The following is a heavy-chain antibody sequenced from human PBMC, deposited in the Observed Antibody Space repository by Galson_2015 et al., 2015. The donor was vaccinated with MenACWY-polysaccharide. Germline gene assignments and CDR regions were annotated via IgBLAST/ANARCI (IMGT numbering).Heavy chain of an antibody. Sequence: SLRLSCAASGFTFNSNAMHWVRQAPGQGLEWVAVISYDGSNKYYAGSVKGRFTISRDNSRKTLYLQMNSLRAEDTAVYYCASGYCSRTICSPPFDYWGQGTLVTVSS. V-gene: IGHV3-30-3*01. J-gene: IGHJ4*02. D-gene: IGHD2-2*01. CDR2: ISYDGSNK. CDR3: ASGYCSRTICSPPFDY. CDR1: GFTFNSNA.